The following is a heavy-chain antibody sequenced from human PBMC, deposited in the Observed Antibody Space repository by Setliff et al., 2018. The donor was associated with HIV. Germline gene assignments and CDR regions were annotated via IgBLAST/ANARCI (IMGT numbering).Heavy chain of an antibody. D-gene: IGHD2-15*01. V-gene: IGHV4-61*01. J-gene: IGHJ4*02. Sequence: LSLTCSVSGGSISSGSYYWSWIRQPPGKGLEWIAYIYYSGSTYYNPSLKSRVTMSVDTSKNQFSLKLRSVTAADTAVYYCARGEILQWSDYWGQGTLVTVSS. CDR3: ARGEILQWSDY. CDR2: IYYSGST. CDR1: GGSISSGSYY.